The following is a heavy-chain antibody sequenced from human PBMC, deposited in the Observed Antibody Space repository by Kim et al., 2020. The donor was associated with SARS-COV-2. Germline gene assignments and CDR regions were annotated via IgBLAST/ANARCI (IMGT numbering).Heavy chain of an antibody. J-gene: IGHJ4*02. V-gene: IGHV3-21*01. Sequence: GGSLRLSCAASGFTFSSYSMNWVRQAPGKGLEWVSSISSSSSYIYYADSVKGRFTITRDNAKNSLYLQMNSLRTEDTAVYYYARGSSSSGSILDYWGQGTLVTVSS. CDR2: ISSSSSYI. CDR1: GFTFSSYS. CDR3: ARGSSSSGSILDY. D-gene: IGHD6-6*01.